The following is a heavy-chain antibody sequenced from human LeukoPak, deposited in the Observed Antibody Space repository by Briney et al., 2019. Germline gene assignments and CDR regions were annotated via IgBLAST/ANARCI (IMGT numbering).Heavy chain of an antibody. J-gene: IGHJ4*02. CDR1: GFTFSSYG. V-gene: IGHV3-33*01. D-gene: IGHD5-18*01. CDR2: IWYDGSNK. Sequence: GGSLRLSCAASGFTFSSYGIHWVRQAPGKGLEWVAVIWYDGSNKYYADSVKGRFTISRDNSKNTLYLQMNSLRAEDTAVYYCARERSGDTAMDFDYWGQGTLVIVSS. CDR3: ARERSGDTAMDFDY.